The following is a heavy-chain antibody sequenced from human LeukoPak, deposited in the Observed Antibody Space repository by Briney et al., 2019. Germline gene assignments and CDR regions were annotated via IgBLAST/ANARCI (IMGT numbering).Heavy chain of an antibody. J-gene: IGHJ3*02. CDR2: INHSGST. V-gene: IGHV4-34*01. CDR3: ARGRVGATRGVAFDI. Sequence: SETLSLTCAVYGGSFSGYYWSWIRQPPGKGLEWIGEINHSGSTNYNPSLKSRVTISVDTSKNQFSLKLSSVTAAGTAVYCCARGRVGATRGVAFDIWGQGTMVTVSS. CDR1: GGSFSGYY. D-gene: IGHD1-26*01.